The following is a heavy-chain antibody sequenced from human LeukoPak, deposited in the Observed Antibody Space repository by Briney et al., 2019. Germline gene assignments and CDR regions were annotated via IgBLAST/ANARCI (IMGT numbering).Heavy chain of an antibody. D-gene: IGHD3-22*01. J-gene: IGHJ6*03. V-gene: IGHV1-8*02. CDR3: ARANYYDSSGYYYYYYMDV. Sequence: ASVKVSCKASGYTFTSYYMHWVRQAPGQGLEWMGWMNPNSGNTGYAQKFQGRVTMTRNTSISTAYMELSSLRSEDTAVYYCARANYYDSSGYYYYYYMDVWGKGTTVTVSS. CDR2: MNPNSGNT. CDR1: GYTFTSYY.